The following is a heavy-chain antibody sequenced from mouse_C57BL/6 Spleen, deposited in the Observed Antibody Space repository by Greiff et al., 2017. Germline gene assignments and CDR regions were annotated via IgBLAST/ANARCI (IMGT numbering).Heavy chain of an antibody. V-gene: IGHV1-19*01. Sequence: VQLQQSGPVLVKPGASVKMSCKASGYTFTDYYMNWVQQSHGKSLEWIGVINPYNGGTSYNQKFKGKATLTVDKSSSTAYMELNSLTSEDSAVYYCAREGDGYLYYFDYWGQGTTLTVSS. CDR2: INPYNGGT. D-gene: IGHD2-3*01. CDR3: AREGDGYLYYFDY. J-gene: IGHJ2*01. CDR1: GYTFTDYY.